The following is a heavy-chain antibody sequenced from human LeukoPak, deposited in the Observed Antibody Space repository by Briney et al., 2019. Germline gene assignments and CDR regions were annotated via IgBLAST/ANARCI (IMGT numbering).Heavy chain of an antibody. J-gene: IGHJ4*02. Sequence: SETLSLTCSVSGASMSSYYWSWIRQPAGEGLEYIGYISDTGSTNYNPSLMSRVTISVDTSKNQFSLNLKSVTAADTAVYYCARDIYSSSCTAPYYWGQGTLVTVSS. CDR3: ARDIYSSSCTAPYY. D-gene: IGHD6-13*01. CDR2: ISDTGST. CDR1: GASMSSYY. V-gene: IGHV4-59*01.